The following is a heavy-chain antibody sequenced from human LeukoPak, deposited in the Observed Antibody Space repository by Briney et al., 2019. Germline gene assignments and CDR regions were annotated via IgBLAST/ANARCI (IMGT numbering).Heavy chain of an antibody. V-gene: IGHV3-48*04. CDR2: ITSGSTTI. J-gene: IGHJ4*02. Sequence: GGSLRLSCEASGFNFNSHTMGWVRQAPGKGLGWISSITSGSTTIYYGDSVRGRFTVSRDNAKNSLYLQMNSMMVADTAVYFCARDLGDGEYFFDFWGQGTLVSVSS. D-gene: IGHD3-10*01. CDR1: GFNFNSHT. CDR3: ARDLGDGEYFFDF.